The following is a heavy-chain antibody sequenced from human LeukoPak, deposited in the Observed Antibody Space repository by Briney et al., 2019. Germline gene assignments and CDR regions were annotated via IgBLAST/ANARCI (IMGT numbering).Heavy chain of an antibody. V-gene: IGHV3-23*01. Sequence: GGTLRLSCAASGFTFSSYAMRWVRQAPGKGLEWVSGISGSGDSTYYADSVKGRFTISRGNSKNTLYLQMNSLRVEDTAVYYCAKDSWQLAPDYYYYMDVWGKGTTVTVSS. CDR1: GFTFSSYA. CDR3: AKDSWQLAPDYYYYMDV. CDR2: ISGSGDST. J-gene: IGHJ6*03. D-gene: IGHD2-15*01.